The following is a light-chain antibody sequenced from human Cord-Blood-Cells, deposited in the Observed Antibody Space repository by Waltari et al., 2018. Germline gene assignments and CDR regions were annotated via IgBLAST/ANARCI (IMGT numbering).Light chain of an antibody. V-gene: IGLV1-40*01. J-gene: IGLJ1*01. CDR3: QSYDSSLSGLYV. CDR1: SSNTGAGSD. CDR2: GNS. Sequence: QSVLTQPPSVSAAPGQRVTISCTGSSSNTGAGSDVHRYHQLPGTAPKLLIYGNSNRPSGVPDRFSGSKSGTSASLAITGLQAEDEADYYCQSYDSSLSGLYVFGTGTKVTVL.